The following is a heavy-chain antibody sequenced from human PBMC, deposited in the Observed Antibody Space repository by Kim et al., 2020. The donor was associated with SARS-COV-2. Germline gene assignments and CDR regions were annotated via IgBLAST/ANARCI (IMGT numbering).Heavy chain of an antibody. CDR3: ARIYSSNFYLDV. V-gene: IGHV4-39*01. D-gene: IGHD2-15*01. J-gene: IGHJ6*03. Sequence: YSSPSHKSRVPMSADTSKGQFSLRLSSVAAADTAVYYCARIYSSNFYLDVWGKGTSVTVSS.